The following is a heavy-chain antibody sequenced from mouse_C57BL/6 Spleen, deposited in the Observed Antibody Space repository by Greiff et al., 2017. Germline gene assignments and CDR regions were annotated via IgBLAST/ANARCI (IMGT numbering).Heavy chain of an antibody. CDR1: GFSLTSYG. Sequence: VKLQESGPGLVAPSQSLSITCTVSGFSLTSYGVDWVRQSPGKGLEWLGVIWGVGSTNYNSALKSRLSISKDNSKSQVFLKMNSLHTDDTAMYYCASGTGFAYWGQGTLVTVSA. CDR3: ASGTGFAY. V-gene: IGHV2-6*01. D-gene: IGHD4-1*01. J-gene: IGHJ3*01. CDR2: IWGVGST.